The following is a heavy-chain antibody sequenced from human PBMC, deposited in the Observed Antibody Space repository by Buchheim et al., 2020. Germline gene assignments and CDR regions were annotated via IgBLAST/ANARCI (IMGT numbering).Heavy chain of an antibody. CDR2: IWYDGNDQ. D-gene: IGHD1-7*01. J-gene: IGHJ4*02. CDR3: ARELGTGTTDNFDY. V-gene: IGHV3-33*01. Sequence: QVQLLEYGGGVVQPGRSLRLSCAASGFTFSDYGMHWVRQAPGKGLEWVAHIWYDGNDQFYADSVKGRFTIFRDNSKSPLYLQMNSLRAEDSAVYYCARELGTGTTDNFDYWGQGTL. CDR1: GFTFSDYG.